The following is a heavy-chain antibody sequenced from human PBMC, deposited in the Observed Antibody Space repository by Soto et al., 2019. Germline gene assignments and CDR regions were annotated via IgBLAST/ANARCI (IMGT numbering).Heavy chain of an antibody. D-gene: IGHD3-22*01. CDR3: ARGPPVGGYCSFFDY. J-gene: IGHJ4*02. CDR2: IIPIFGTA. V-gene: IGHV1-69*13. CDR1: GGTFSSYA. Sequence: SVKVSCKASGGTFSSYAISWVRQAPGQGLEWKGGIIPIFGTANYAQKFQGRVTITADESTSTAYMELSSLRSEDTAVYYCARGPPVGGYCSFFDYWGQGTLVTVSS.